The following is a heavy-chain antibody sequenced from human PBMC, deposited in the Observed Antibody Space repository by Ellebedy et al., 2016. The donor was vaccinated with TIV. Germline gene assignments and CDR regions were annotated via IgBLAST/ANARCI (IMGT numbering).Heavy chain of an antibody. CDR1: GFIFSDCW. CDR3: ARTGYGYHGMDV. J-gene: IGHJ6*02. D-gene: IGHD5-12*01. V-gene: IGHV3-7*03. CDR2: IDQGGNAK. Sequence: PGGSLRLSCAASGFIFSDCWMTWVRQAPGKGLEFVANIDQGGNAKHYVDSVKGRFTISRDNAKNSLFMQMNNLRVEDTDVYYCARTGYGYHGMDVWGQGTTFSVSS.